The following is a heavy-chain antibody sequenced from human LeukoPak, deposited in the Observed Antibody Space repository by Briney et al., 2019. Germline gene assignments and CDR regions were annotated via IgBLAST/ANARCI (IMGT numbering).Heavy chain of an antibody. V-gene: IGHV4-61*01. D-gene: IGHD3-22*01. J-gene: IGHJ3*02. CDR3: AMAYYYDSSGYYGTDAFDI. CDR1: GGSVSSGSYY. Sequence: SETLSLTCTVSGGSVSSGSYYWSWIRQPPGKGLEWIGYIYYSGSTNYNPSLKSRVTISVDTSKNQFSLKLSSVTAADTAVYYCAMAYYYDSSGYYGTDAFDIWGQGTMVTVSS. CDR2: IYYSGST.